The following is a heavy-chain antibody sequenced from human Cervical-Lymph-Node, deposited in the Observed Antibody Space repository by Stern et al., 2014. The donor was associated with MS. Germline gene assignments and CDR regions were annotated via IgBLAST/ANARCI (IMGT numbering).Heavy chain of an antibody. D-gene: IGHD5-18*01. V-gene: IGHV1-69*01. CDR1: GGTFRTYV. CDR2: IIPMFGEA. Sequence: MQLVESGAEVKKPGSSVKVSCQSSGGTFRTYVISWVRQAPGQGLEWMGGIIPMFGEANYAQKFQGRVTITADESTSTAYMELSSLRSEDTAVYYCSKAVYPDTALVTHYYYAMDVWGQGTTVTVSS. CDR3: SKAVYPDTALVTHYYYAMDV. J-gene: IGHJ6*02.